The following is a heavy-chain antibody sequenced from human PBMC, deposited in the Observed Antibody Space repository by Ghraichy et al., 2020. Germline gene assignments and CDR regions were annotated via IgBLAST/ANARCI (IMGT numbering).Heavy chain of an antibody. CDR3: ARDANQQLWPPYNFFGMDV. J-gene: IGHJ6*02. V-gene: IGHV3-23*01. CDR1: GFRFSNYA. D-gene: IGHD5-18*01. Sequence: GGYLRLSCAASGFRFSNYAMYWVRQAPGKGLEWVSIISSGGGKTYYADSVKGRFTISRDNSKNTLYMQMNTLRVEDTAVYYCARDANQQLWPPYNFFGMDVWGQGTTVTVSS. CDR2: ISSGGGKT.